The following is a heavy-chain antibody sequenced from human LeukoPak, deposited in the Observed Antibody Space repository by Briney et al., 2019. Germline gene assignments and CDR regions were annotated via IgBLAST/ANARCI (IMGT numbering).Heavy chain of an antibody. CDR1: GFTFSDYY. Sequence: GGSLRLSCAASGFTFSDYYMSWIRQAPGKGLEWVSYISTSSGYTNYADPVKGRFTISRDNAKNSLYLQMNSLRAEDTAAYYCASPAAGTNSDFWGQGTLVTVSS. D-gene: IGHD6-13*01. CDR3: ASPAAGTNSDF. CDR2: ISTSSGYT. J-gene: IGHJ4*02. V-gene: IGHV3-11*03.